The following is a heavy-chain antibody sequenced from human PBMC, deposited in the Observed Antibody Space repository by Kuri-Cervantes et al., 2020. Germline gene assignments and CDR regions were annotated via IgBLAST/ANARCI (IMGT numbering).Heavy chain of an antibody. CDR2: ISYDGSDK. CDR1: GFTFSSYA. J-gene: IGHJ4*02. D-gene: IGHD6-6*01. CDR3: ARDREYSSSSPLDY. V-gene: IGHV3-30-3*01. Sequence: GESLKISCAASGFTFSSYAMHWVRQAPGKGLEWVAVISYDGSDKYYADSVKGRFTISRDNSKNTLYLQMNSLRAEDTAVYYCARDREYSSSSPLDYWGQGTLVTVYS.